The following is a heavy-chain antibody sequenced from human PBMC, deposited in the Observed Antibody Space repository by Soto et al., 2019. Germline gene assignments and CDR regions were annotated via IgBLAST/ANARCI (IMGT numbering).Heavy chain of an antibody. CDR2: IYYSGST. CDR1: GGSISSYY. CDR3: ARDERYYDFWGGSTRYNYYGMDV. V-gene: IGHV4-59*01. J-gene: IGHJ6*02. Sequence: SETLSLTCTVSGGSISSYYWSWVRQPPGKGLEWIGYIYYSGSTNYNPSLKSRVTIPVETSKNQFSLKLSSVTAADTAAYNCARDERYYDFWGGSTRYNYYGMDVWGQGTTVTVSS. D-gene: IGHD3-3*01.